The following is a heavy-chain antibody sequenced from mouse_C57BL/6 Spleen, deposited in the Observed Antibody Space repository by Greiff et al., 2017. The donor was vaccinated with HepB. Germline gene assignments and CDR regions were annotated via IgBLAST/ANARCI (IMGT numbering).Heavy chain of an antibody. Sequence: VQLQQPGAELVKPGASVKMSCKASGYTFTSYWITWVKQRPGQGLEWIGDIYPGSGSTNYNEKFKSKATLTVEASSSTAYMQLSSLTSEDSAVYYGARGYGSSYRYFDVWGTGTTVTVSS. J-gene: IGHJ1*03. CDR2: IYPGSGST. CDR1: GYTFTSYW. V-gene: IGHV1-55*01. D-gene: IGHD1-1*01. CDR3: ARGYGSSYRYFDV.